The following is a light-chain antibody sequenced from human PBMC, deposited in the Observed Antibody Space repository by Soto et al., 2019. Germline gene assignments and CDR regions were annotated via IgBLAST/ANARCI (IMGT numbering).Light chain of an antibody. J-gene: IGKJ5*01. CDR2: GAS. CDR1: QSVSSNY. V-gene: IGKV3-20*01. CDR3: QQYGDPPIT. Sequence: EIVLTQSPGTLSLSPGERATLSCRASQSVSSNYLAWYQQKPGQAPRLLSYGASNKDTGITDRFSGSGSGTDFTLTISRLEPGDFAVFYCQQYGDPPITFGQGTRLEIK.